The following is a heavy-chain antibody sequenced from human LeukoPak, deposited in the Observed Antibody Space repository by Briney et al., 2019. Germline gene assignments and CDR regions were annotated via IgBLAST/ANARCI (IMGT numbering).Heavy chain of an antibody. J-gene: IGHJ4*02. D-gene: IGHD3-22*01. CDR1: GYTFSSYA. V-gene: IGHV1-8*02. Sequence: ASVKVSCKASGYTFSSYAINWVRQAPGQGLEWMGWMNPNSGNTGYAQKFQGRVTMTRNTSISTAYMELSSLRSEDTAVYYCARGRVRRYYDSSGYYLLVYWGQGTLVTVSS. CDR3: ARGRVRRYYDSSGYYLLVY. CDR2: MNPNSGNT.